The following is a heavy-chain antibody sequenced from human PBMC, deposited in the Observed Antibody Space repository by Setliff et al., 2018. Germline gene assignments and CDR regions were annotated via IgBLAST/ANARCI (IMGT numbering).Heavy chain of an antibody. D-gene: IGHD1-26*01. CDR1: GYTLTKYY. CDR3: ARGSGSYSLPVFY. Sequence: ASVKVSCKASGYTLTKYYMHWVRQAPGQGLEWMGWINPNSGGTNYAQKFQGRVTMTRDTSISTAYMELSRLRSDDTAVYYCARGSGSYSLPVFYWGQGTLVTVSS. V-gene: IGHV1-2*02. J-gene: IGHJ4*02. CDR2: INPNSGGT.